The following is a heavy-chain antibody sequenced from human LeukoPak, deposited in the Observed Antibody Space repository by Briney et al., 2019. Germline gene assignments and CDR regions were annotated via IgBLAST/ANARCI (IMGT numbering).Heavy chain of an antibody. D-gene: IGHD6-13*01. CDR3: AREHTIAATGTHWFDP. CDR1: GFTFSRYG. CDR2: IWYDGSNK. V-gene: IGHV3-33*01. Sequence: SGGSLRLSCAASGFTFSRYGMHWLRQAPGTGLEWVAVIWYDGSNKDYTDSVRGRFTISRDNSENMLYLQMNSLRVEDTAVYYCAREHTIAATGTHWFDPWGQGTLVTVSS. J-gene: IGHJ5*02.